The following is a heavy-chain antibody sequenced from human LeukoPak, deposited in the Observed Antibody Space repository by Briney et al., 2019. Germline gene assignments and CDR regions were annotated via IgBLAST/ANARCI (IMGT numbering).Heavy chain of an antibody. Sequence: SVKVSCKASGGTFSSYGISWVRQAPGQGLEWMGRVIPILGIVDYAQKFQNRVTISADKSAGTAYMELSSLRSDDTAVYYCARAPSKYSEFNYFDYWGQGTLVTVSS. J-gene: IGHJ4*02. V-gene: IGHV1-69*04. CDR2: VIPILGIV. CDR1: GGTFSSYG. D-gene: IGHD2/OR15-2a*01. CDR3: ARAPSKYSEFNYFDY.